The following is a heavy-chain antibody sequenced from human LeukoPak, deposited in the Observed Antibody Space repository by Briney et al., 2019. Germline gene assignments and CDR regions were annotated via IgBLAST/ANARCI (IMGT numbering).Heavy chain of an antibody. J-gene: IGHJ5*02. CDR3: ARRLRLDWFDP. V-gene: IGHV4-59*08. CDR2: IYYSGST. Sequence: PSETLSLTCTVSGGSISSYYWSWIRQPPGKGLEWIGYIYYSGSTNYNPSLKSRVTISVDTSKNQFSLKLCSVTAADTAVYYCARRLRLDWFDPWGQGTLVTVSS. CDR1: GGSISSYY. D-gene: IGHD6-19*01.